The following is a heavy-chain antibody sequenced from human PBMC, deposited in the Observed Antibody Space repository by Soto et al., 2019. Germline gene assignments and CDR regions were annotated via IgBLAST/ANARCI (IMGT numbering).Heavy chain of an antibody. J-gene: IGHJ5*02. V-gene: IGHV1-2*02. CDR2: INPNSGGT. CDR1: GYTFTAYY. CDR3: VRTYDSSGHPAQEFDP. D-gene: IGHD3-22*01. Sequence: ASVEVSCKPSGYTFTAYYLHWVRQAPGQGLEWMGWINPNSGGTNYAQKFQGRVTMTRDTSISTAYMELSGLRTDDRAMYYCVRTYDSSGHPAQEFDPWGQGALVTGSA.